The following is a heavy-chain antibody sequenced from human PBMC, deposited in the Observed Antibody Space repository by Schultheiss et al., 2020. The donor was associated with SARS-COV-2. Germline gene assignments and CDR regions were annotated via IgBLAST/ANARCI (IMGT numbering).Heavy chain of an antibody. CDR1: GGSISSYY. Sequence: SQTLSLTCTVSGGSISSYYWSWIRQPPGKGLEWIGYIYYSGSTNYNPSLKSRVTISVDTSKNQFSLKLSSVTAADTAVYYCARSPYPHWIDPWGQGTLVTVSS. CDR3: ARSPYPHWIDP. CDR2: IYYSGST. V-gene: IGHV4-59*08. J-gene: IGHJ5*02.